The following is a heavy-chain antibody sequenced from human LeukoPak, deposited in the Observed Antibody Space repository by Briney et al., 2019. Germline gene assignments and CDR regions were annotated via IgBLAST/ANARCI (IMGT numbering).Heavy chain of an antibody. V-gene: IGHV4-38-2*02. CDR2: MYHSGST. CDR1: VYSISSAYY. Sequence: SESLSLTSSVPVYSISSAYYWAWIRQPPGKGREWFGTMYHSGSTNYNPSLKSRVTISVDTSKNQFSLKLSSVPAADTAVYYCARGPVGGATYYDGDAFDIWGQGTMVTVSS. D-gene: IGHD1-26*01. CDR3: ARGPVGGATYYDGDAFDI. J-gene: IGHJ3*02.